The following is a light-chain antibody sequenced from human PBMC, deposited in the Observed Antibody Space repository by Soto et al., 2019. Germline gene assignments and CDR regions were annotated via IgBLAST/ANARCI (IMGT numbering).Light chain of an antibody. J-gene: IGLJ2*01. CDR3: QAWDSSTGGV. CDR1: KLGDKY. V-gene: IGLV3-1*01. CDR2: QDS. Sequence: SSELTQPPSVSVSPGQTASITCSGEKLGDKYACWYQQKPGQSPVLVIYQDSKRPSGIPERFSGSNSGNTATLTISGTQAMDEADYYCQAWDSSTGGVFGGGTKLTVL.